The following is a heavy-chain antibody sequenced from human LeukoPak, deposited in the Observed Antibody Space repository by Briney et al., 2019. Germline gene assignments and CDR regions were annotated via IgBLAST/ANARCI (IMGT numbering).Heavy chain of an antibody. CDR3: AKGDFYGSGRDYYYYMDV. Sequence: GGTLRLSCAASGFTFSRYGMSWVGQAPGRGLEWVSAISGSGGRTYYADSVKGRFTISRDNSKNTLYLQMNSLRAEDTAVYNCAKGDFYGSGRDYYYYMDVWGKGTTVTISS. V-gene: IGHV3-23*01. CDR2: ISGSGGRT. CDR1: GFTFSRYG. J-gene: IGHJ6*03. D-gene: IGHD3-10*01.